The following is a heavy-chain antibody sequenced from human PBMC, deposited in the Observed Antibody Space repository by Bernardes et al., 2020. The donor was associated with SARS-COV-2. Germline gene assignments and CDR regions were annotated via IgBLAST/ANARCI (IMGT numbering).Heavy chain of an antibody. V-gene: IGHV3-9*01. J-gene: IGHJ4*02. CDR2: ISWNSGSI. CDR3: AKDAFYGSGGFDY. D-gene: IGHD3-10*01. CDR1: GFTFDDYA. Sequence: SLRLSCAASGFTFDDYAMHWVRQAPGKGLEWVSGISWNSGSIGYADSVKGRFTISRDNAKNSLYLQMNSLRAEDTALYYCAKDAFYGSGGFDYWGQGTLVTVSS.